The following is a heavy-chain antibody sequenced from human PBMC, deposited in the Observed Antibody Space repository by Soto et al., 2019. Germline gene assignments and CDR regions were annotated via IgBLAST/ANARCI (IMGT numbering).Heavy chain of an antibody. J-gene: IGHJ6*03. CDR1: GFTFSSYA. CDR2: ISGSGGST. Sequence: GGSLRLSCAASGFTFSSYAMSWVRQAPGKGLEWVSAISGSGGSTYYADSVKGRCTISRDNSKNTLYLQMNSLRAEDTAVYYCAKLPYQLQGLDYYYYMDVWGKGTTVTVSS. V-gene: IGHV3-23*01. D-gene: IGHD2-2*01. CDR3: AKLPYQLQGLDYYYYMDV.